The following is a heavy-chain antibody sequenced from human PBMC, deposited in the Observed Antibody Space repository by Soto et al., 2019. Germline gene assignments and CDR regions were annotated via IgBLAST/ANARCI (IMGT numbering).Heavy chain of an antibody. Sequence: QVQLVESGGGVVQPGRSLRLSCAASGFTFSSYAMHWVRQAPGKGLEWVAVISYDGSNKYYADSVKGRFTISRDNSKNTLYLQMKRLRAEDTAVYYCASSGGATTLGAFDIWGQGTMVTVSS. J-gene: IGHJ3*02. CDR3: ASSGGATTLGAFDI. V-gene: IGHV3-30-3*01. D-gene: IGHD1-26*01. CDR2: ISYDGSNK. CDR1: GFTFSSYA.